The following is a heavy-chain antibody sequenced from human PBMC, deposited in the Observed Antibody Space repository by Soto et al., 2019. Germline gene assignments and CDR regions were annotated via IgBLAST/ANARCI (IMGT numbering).Heavy chain of an antibody. CDR2: ISAYNGNT. D-gene: IGHD3-9*01. V-gene: IGHV1-18*01. CDR3: ARDIRQYYDIWTGYSRYNWFDP. CDR1: GYTFTSYG. J-gene: IGHJ5*02. Sequence: QVQLVQSGAEVKKPGASVQVSCKASGYTFTSYGISWVRQAPGQGLEWMGWISAYNGNTNYAKKLQCRVTMTTDTSTSTAYMELRSLRSDDTAVYYCARDIRQYYDIWTGYSRYNWFDPWGQGTLVTVSS.